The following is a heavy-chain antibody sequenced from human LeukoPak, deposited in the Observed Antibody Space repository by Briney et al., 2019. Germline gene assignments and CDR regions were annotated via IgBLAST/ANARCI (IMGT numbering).Heavy chain of an antibody. Sequence: SETLSLTCSVSGASFSSSSYYWGWIRQPPGKGLEWIGSINYYGSPHYNPSLKSRVTISVDTSKNQFSLKLSSVTAADTAGYYCARLVGIADYFDYWGQGTLVTVSS. CDR2: INYYGSP. CDR1: GASFSSSSYY. J-gene: IGHJ4*02. CDR3: ARLVGIADYFDY. D-gene: IGHD1-26*01. V-gene: IGHV4-39*01.